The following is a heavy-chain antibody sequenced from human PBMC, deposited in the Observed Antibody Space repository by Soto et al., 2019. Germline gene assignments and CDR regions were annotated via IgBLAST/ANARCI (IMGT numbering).Heavy chain of an antibody. CDR3: SRTGYYYGTKRYYFDY. D-gene: IGHD3-10*01. V-gene: IGHV3-74*01. CDR2: INTDASDT. J-gene: IGHJ4*02. Sequence: PGGSLRLSCTASGFTFSSYWMPWVRQAPGTGLIWVSRINTDASDTTYADSVRGRFTISRDNAKNTLYLQMHSLRAEDTAVYYYSRTGYYYGTKRYYFDYWGQGTLVTVSS. CDR1: GFTFSSYW.